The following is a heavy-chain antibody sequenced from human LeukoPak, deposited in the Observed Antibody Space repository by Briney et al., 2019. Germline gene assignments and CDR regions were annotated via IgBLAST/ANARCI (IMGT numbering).Heavy chain of an antibody. CDR3: ASDPYLANFWTGYPHY. CDR2: INSDGTTT. D-gene: IGHD3/OR15-3a*01. Sequence: PGGSLRLSRAASGFSFSNSWMHWVRQAPGKGLVWVSRINSDGTTTYYAGSVKGRFTISRDNAKNTLFLQMNSLRPEDTALYYCASDPYLANFWTGYPHYWGQGTLVTVSS. V-gene: IGHV3-74*01. J-gene: IGHJ4*02. CDR1: GFSFSNSW.